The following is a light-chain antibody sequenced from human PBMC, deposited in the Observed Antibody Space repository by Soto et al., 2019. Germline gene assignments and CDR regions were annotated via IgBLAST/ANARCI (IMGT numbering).Light chain of an antibody. J-gene: IGLJ1*01. CDR2: EGS. CDR1: SSDVGGYNF. CDR3: CSYAGSGNV. Sequence: QSALTQTASVSGSPGQSITISCTGTSSDVGGYNFVSWYQQHPGKAPKLIIYEGSKRPSGVSDRFSGSKSGNTASLTISGLQADDEADYYCCSYAGSGNVFGTGTKLTVL. V-gene: IGLV2-23*03.